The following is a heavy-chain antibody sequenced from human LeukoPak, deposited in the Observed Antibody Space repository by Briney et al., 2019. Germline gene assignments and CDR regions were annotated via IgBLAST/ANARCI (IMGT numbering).Heavy chain of an antibody. CDR1: RFTFSNYW. Sequence: GGSLRLSCAASRFTFSNYWMSWVRQPPGKGLEWVANINQGGSEKYYLNSVKGRFTISRDNAKNSLYLQMNSLRADDTAIYYCVRDGSGYDCWGQGTLVTVSS. CDR3: VRDGSGYDC. CDR2: INQGGSEK. J-gene: IGHJ4*02. V-gene: IGHV3-7*05. D-gene: IGHD6-19*01.